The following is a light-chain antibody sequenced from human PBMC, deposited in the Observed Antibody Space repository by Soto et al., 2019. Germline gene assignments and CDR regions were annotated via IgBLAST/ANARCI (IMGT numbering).Light chain of an antibody. CDR3: TSFSSSTSLYV. V-gene: IGLV2-14*01. Sequence: QSALTQPASVCGSPGQSITISCTGTSSDVGGYEFVSWYHQLPGKAPKLMIYQVTIRPSGISNRFSGSKSGNTACLTISGPQAEDEADYYCTSFSSSTSLYVFGTGTKVTVL. CDR1: SSDVGGYEF. J-gene: IGLJ1*01. CDR2: QVT.